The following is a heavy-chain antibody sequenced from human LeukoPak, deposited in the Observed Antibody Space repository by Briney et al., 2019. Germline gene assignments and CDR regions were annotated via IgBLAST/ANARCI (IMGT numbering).Heavy chain of an antibody. CDR1: GDSISSNY. Sequence: PSETLSLTCTVSGDSISSNYWSWIRQPPGKGLEWIGYISNSGSTNYNPSLKNRVTMSVDTSKNQFSLKVNSVTAADTAVYYCARVYDSGSQAYFYYMDVWGKGTTVTISS. CDR2: ISNSGST. CDR3: ARVYDSGSQAYFYYMDV. J-gene: IGHJ6*03. D-gene: IGHD3-10*01. V-gene: IGHV4-59*01.